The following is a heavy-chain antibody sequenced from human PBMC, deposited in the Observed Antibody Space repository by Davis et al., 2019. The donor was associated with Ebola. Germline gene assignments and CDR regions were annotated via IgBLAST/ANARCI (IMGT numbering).Heavy chain of an antibody. V-gene: IGHV4-38-2*02. D-gene: IGHD3-3*01. J-gene: IGHJ6*02. Sequence: PSETLSLTCAVSGYSISSGYYWGWIRQPPGKGLEWIGSIYHSGSTYYNPSLKSRVTISVDTSKNQFSLKLSSVTAADTAVYYCARDSSPYYDFWSGYYPYYYYGMDVWGQGTTVTVSS. CDR1: GYSISSGYY. CDR3: ARDSSPYYDFWSGYYPYYYYGMDV. CDR2: IYHSGST.